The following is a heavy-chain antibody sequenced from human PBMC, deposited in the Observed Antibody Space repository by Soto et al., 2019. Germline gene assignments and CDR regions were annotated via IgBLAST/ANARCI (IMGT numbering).Heavy chain of an antibody. D-gene: IGHD1-1*01. CDR1: GYTFTSYG. J-gene: IGHJ4*02. V-gene: IGHV1-18*01. CDR3: ARDIGLERRGDYMDY. CDR2: ISAYNGNT. Sequence: QVQLVQAGAEVKKPGASVKVSCKASGYTFTSYGISWVRQAPGQGLEWMGWISAYNGNTNYAQKLQGRVTRTTDTSTSTAYMELRSVRPDDTAVYYCARDIGLERRGDYMDYWGQGPQVTVSS.